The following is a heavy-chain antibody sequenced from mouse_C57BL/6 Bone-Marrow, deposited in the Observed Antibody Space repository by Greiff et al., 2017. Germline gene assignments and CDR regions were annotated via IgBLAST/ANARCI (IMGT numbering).Heavy chain of an antibody. CDR1: GFTFSDYG. V-gene: IGHV5-15*04. CDR2: ISNLAYSI. J-gene: IGHJ4*01. D-gene: IGHD4-1*01. CDR3: ARGRGLTAMDY. Sequence: EVMLVESGGGLVQPGGSLKLSCAASGFTFSDYGMAWVRQAPRKGPEWVAFISNLAYSIYYADTVTGRFTISRENAKNTLYLEMSSLRSEDTAMYYCARGRGLTAMDYWGQRTSVTVSS.